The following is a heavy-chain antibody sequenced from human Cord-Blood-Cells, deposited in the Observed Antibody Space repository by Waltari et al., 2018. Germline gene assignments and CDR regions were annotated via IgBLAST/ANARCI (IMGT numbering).Heavy chain of an antibody. CDR3: ARGRGDEWFRELGYYGMDV. D-gene: IGHD3-10*01. J-gene: IGHJ6*02. Sequence: QVQLQQWGAGLLKPSETLSLTCAVYGGSFSGYYWSWIRQPPGKGLEWIGEINHSGSTNYNPALKSRVTISVDTSKNQFSLKLSSVTAADTAVYYCARGRGDEWFRELGYYGMDVWGQGTTVTVSS. CDR2: INHSGST. CDR1: GGSFSGYY. V-gene: IGHV4-34*01.